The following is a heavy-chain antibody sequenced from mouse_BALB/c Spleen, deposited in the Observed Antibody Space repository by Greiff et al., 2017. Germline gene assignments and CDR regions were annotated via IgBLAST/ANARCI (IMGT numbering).Heavy chain of an antibody. J-gene: IGHJ4*01. CDR3: ASGTTATYYAMDY. Sequence: EVKLQESGPGLVKPSQSLSLTCTVTGYSITSDYAWNWIRQFPGNKLEWMGYISYSGSTSYNPSLKSRISITRDTSKNQFFLQLNSVTTEDTATYYCASGTTATYYAMDYWGQGTSVTVSS. D-gene: IGHD1-2*01. CDR2: ISYSGST. CDR1: GYSITSDYA. V-gene: IGHV3-2*02.